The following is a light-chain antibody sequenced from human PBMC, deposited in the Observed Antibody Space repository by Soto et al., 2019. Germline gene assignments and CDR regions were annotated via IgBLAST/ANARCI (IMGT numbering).Light chain of an antibody. V-gene: IGKV3-11*01. CDR3: QQRSNWPLT. CDR2: DAS. Sequence: VLTKSPATLSLSPGERATLSCRASQSVSSYLAWYQQKPGQAPRLLIYDASNRATGIPARFSGSGSGTDFTLTISSLESEDFAVYYCQQRSNWPLTFGGGTKVDIK. CDR1: QSVSSY. J-gene: IGKJ4*01.